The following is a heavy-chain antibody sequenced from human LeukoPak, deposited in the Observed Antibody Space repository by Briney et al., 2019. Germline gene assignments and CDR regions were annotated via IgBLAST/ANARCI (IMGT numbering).Heavy chain of an antibody. V-gene: IGHV1-18*01. CDR2: ISAYNGNT. J-gene: IGHJ3*02. CDR3: ARGGGMEAFDI. D-gene: IGHD6-13*01. CDR1: GYTFTSYG. Sequence: ASVKVSCKASGYTFTSYGISWARQGPVQGLEWMALISAYNGNTDYAQQLQGTVTMTTDTSTSTAYMELRSLRSDDTAVYYCARGGGMEAFDIWGQGTMVTVSS.